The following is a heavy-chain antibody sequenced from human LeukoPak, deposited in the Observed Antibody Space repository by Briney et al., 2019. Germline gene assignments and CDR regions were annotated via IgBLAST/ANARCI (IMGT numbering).Heavy chain of an antibody. CDR2: IKHSGST. Sequence: SEPLSLTCALYGGSLSGYYWSCLRQPPGKGREWIGEIKHSGSTKYNPSLKSRDTISVDTSKDQFPLKLGSVTAAGTAVYYCARGDYRSYWYFDLWGRGTLVTVSS. CDR1: GGSLSGYY. CDR3: ARGDYRSYWYFDL. V-gene: IGHV4-34*01. D-gene: IGHD4-11*01. J-gene: IGHJ2*01.